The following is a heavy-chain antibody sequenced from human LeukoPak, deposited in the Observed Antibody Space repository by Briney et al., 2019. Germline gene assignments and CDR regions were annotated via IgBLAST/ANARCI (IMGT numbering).Heavy chain of an antibody. CDR1: GGSISSDY. J-gene: IGHJ4*02. Sequence: SETLSLTCSVSGGSISSDYWNWIRQPPGKGLEWLGYTYTSGNTDYNPSLKSRVTITVDTSKKQFSLKLSSVTAADTAVYYCARAPSPMYSSSAPLDYWGQGTLVIVSS. CDR2: TYTSGNT. V-gene: IGHV4-4*09. CDR3: ARAPSPMYSSSAPLDY. D-gene: IGHD6-6*01.